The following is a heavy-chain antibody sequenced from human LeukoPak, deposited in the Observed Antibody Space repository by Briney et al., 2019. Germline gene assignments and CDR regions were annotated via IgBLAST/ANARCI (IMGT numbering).Heavy chain of an antibody. CDR1: GFTFSTYN. V-gene: IGHV3-48*04. D-gene: IGHD1-26*01. J-gene: IGHJ6*02. Sequence: GGSLRLSCAASGFTFSTYNMNWVRQAPGKGLEWVSFISGSSSTIYYADSVKGRFTVSRDDAKNSLYLQMNSLRSEDTAVYYCARGAGGSYYYALDVWGQGTTVTVSS. CDR3: ARGAGGSYYYALDV. CDR2: ISGSSSTI.